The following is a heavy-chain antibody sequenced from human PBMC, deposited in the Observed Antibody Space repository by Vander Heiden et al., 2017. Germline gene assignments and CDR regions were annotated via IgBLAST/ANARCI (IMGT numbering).Heavy chain of an antibody. V-gene: IGHV4-39*01. J-gene: IGHJ4*02. CDR3: ARQPNDYDSSGYVDY. D-gene: IGHD3-22*01. Sequence: QLQLQESGPGLVKPSETLSLTCTGSGGSSSSSFYYWGWIRQPPEKGLEWIASIYYSGSTYYNPSLKSRVTISVDTSKNQFSLKLSSVTAADTAVYYCARQPNDYDSSGYVDYWGLGTLVTVSS. CDR1: GGSSSSSFYY. CDR2: IYYSGST.